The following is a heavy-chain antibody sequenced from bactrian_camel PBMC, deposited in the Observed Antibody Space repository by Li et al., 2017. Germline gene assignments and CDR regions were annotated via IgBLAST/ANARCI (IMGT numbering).Heavy chain of an antibody. CDR1: GYHHSAYC. D-gene: IGHD2*01. J-gene: IGHJ4*01. Sequence: HVQLVESGGKTVQTGGSLRLSCQASGYHHSAYCLAWFRQAPGKAREGVAGIGTNGVAAAADSVKGRFTISRDSAKTTLYLQMNSLKPEDSAMYYCAADLARYCGAFSGFFARASWGQGTQVTVS. CDR3: AADLARYCGAFSGFFARAS. V-gene: IGHV3S6*01. CDR2: IGTNGVAA.